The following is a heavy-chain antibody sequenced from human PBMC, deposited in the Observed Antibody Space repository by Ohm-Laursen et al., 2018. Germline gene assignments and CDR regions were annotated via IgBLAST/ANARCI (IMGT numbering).Heavy chain of an antibody. CDR3: ARAWAY. V-gene: IGHV4-38-2*01. D-gene: IGHD7-27*01. CDR2: INHSGST. Sequence: GTLSLTCAVSGYAVSSGYYWGWIRQPPGKWLECIGNINHSGSTYSNPSLKIRVTMSLDTYKNQFSLKLSSVTAADTAVYYCARAWAYWGQGILVTVSS. CDR1: GYAVSSGYY. J-gene: IGHJ4*02.